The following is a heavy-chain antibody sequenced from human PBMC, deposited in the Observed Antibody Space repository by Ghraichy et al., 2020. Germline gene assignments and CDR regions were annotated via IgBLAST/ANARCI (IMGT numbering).Heavy chain of an antibody. D-gene: IGHD3-16*01. CDR3: ARSYDYGDYIDY. J-gene: IGHJ4*02. Sequence: GGSLRLSCAPSGFTFSSYTMNWVRQAPGKGLEWVSSISRSGRSIYYADSLKGRFTISRDNAKNSLYVQMHSLRVEDTAVYYCARSYDYGDYIDYWGRGTLVTVSS. CDR1: GFTFSSYT. V-gene: IGHV3-21*01. CDR2: ISRSGRSI.